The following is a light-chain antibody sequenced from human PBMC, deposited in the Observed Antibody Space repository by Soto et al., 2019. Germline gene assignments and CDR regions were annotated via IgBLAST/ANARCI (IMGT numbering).Light chain of an antibody. V-gene: IGKV3-20*01. CDR1: QSVSSSY. J-gene: IGKJ1*01. Sequence: EIVLTQSPGTLSLSPGERATLSCRASQSVSSSYLAWYQQKPGQAPRLLIYGASSRATGIPDRFSGSGSGTDFTLTISRLEPEDFALYFCQQYGSSQTFGQGPRWIS. CDR2: GAS. CDR3: QQYGSSQT.